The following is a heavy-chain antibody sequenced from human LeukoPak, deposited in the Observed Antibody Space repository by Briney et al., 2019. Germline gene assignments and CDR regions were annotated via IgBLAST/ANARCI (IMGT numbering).Heavy chain of an antibody. CDR3: ARGGVVVPALMDY. CDR1: GFTVSSNY. CDR2: IYSGGST. Sequence: GGSLRLSCAASGFTVSSNYMSWVRQAPGKGLEWVSVIYSGGSTYYADSVKGRFTISRDNSKNTLYLQMNSLRAEDTAVYYCARGGVVVPALMDYWGQGTLVTVSS. J-gene: IGHJ4*02. V-gene: IGHV3-53*01. D-gene: IGHD2-2*01.